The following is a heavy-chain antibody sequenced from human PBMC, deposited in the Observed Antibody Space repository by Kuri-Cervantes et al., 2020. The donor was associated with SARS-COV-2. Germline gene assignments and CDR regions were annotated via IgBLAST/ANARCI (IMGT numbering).Heavy chain of an antibody. D-gene: IGHD4-11*01. Sequence: ASVKVSCKASGGTFSSYAISWVRQAPGQGLEWMGVIDPSGGGTTYAQNFQGRVTMTRDTSTSTVYMELSSLRSEDSAVYYCARATVTSGQFYYGMDVWGPGTTVTVSS. CDR3: ARATVTSGQFYYGMDV. CDR1: GGTFSSYA. J-gene: IGHJ6*02. CDR2: IDPSGGGT. V-gene: IGHV1-46*01.